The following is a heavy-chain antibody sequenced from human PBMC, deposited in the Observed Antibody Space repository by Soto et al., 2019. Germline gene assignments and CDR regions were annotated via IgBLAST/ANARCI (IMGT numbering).Heavy chain of an antibody. Sequence: PGGSLRLSCAASGFTFSSYAIHWVRQAPGKELEWVAIISYDGSNKYYVDSVKGRFTISRDNSKNTVYLQMNSLRGEDTAVYYCARATAPGGFSWFDPWGQGTLVTVSS. J-gene: IGHJ5*02. CDR2: ISYDGSNK. CDR1: GFTFSSYA. D-gene: IGHD3-16*01. V-gene: IGHV3-30-3*01. CDR3: ARATAPGGFSWFDP.